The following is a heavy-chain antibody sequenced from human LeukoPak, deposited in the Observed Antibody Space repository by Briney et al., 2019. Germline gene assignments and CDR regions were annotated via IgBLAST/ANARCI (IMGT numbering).Heavy chain of an antibody. V-gene: IGHV3-21*01. CDR2: IHSEGDKT. CDR3: ARAYGYSSSWYRAFDI. J-gene: IGHJ3*02. Sequence: GGSLRLSCATSGFTFSSRGMSWVRQAPDRGLEWVSSIHSEGDKTYYADSVKGRFTISRDNAKNSLYLQMNSLRAEDTAVYYCARAYGYSSSWYRAFDIWGQGTMVTVSS. CDR1: GFTFSSRG. D-gene: IGHD6-13*01.